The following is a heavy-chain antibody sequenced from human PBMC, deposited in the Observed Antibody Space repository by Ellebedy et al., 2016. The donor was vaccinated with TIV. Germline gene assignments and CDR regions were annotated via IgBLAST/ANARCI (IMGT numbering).Heavy chain of an antibody. D-gene: IGHD5-12*01. CDR1: GFIFKNFL. CDR2: IKSDGSST. Sequence: GESLKISCGASGFIFKNFLMYWVRQAPGKGLVWVSRIKSDGSSTNYADSVKGRFTISSDNAKNTLYLQMNSLRVEDTAVYYCGSSSRGYSGVYMDVWGQGTTVTVSS. J-gene: IGHJ6*02. CDR3: GSSSRGYSGVYMDV. V-gene: IGHV3-74*01.